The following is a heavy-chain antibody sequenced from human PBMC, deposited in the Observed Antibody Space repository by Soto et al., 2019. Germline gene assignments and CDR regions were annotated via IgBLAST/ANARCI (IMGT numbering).Heavy chain of an antibody. D-gene: IGHD1-26*01. Sequence: GGSLRLSCAASGFTFNSYGMYWVRQAPGKGLEWVAGISYDGNNKYYADSVKGRFTISRDNFRNTLYLQMSSLRVEDTAVYYCTKGSYSGIYSDFDYWGQGTLVTVSS. CDR1: GFTFNSYG. CDR2: ISYDGNNK. CDR3: TKGSYSGIYSDFDY. J-gene: IGHJ4*02. V-gene: IGHV3-30*18.